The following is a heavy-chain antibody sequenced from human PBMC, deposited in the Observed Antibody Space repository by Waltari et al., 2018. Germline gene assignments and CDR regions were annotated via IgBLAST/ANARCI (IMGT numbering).Heavy chain of an antibody. Sequence: QVQLVQSGAEVKKPGASVKVSCKASGYPFTGYYMHWVRQAPGQGLEWMGRINPNSGGTNYAQKFQGRVTMTRDTSSSTAYMELSRLRSDDTAVYYCASVPYGSGSYYDYWGQGTLVTVSS. CDR3: ASVPYGSGSYYDY. D-gene: IGHD3-10*01. CDR1: GYPFTGYY. V-gene: IGHV1-2*06. J-gene: IGHJ4*02. CDR2: INPNSGGT.